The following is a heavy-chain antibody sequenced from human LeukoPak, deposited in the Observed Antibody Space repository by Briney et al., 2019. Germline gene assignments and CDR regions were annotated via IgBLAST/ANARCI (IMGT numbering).Heavy chain of an antibody. D-gene: IGHD6-13*01. V-gene: IGHV3-23*01. CDR3: AKGYIIAGRQWYLDL. Sequence: GGSLRLSCAASGFSFRSYAMTWVRQAPGKGLEWLSAIGGSGVSTYYADSVKGRFIISRDNAKDSLYLQMNSLRAEDAAVYYCAKGYIIAGRQWYLDLWGRGTLVGVSS. CDR1: GFSFRSYA. J-gene: IGHJ2*01. CDR2: IGGSGVST.